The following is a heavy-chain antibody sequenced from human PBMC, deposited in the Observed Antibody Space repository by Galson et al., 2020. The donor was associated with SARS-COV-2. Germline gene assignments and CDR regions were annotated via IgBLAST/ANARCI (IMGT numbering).Heavy chain of an antibody. CDR1: GYTLTHYY. D-gene: IGHD6-19*01. V-gene: IGHV1-46*01. CDR3: ARGTTVAGSANFDF. J-gene: IGHJ4*02. Sequence: ASVKVSCKASGYTLTHYYMHWVRQAPGQGLEWMGIINPSGNIATYVQKLQGRVTMTGDTSTNTVYMELSSLRSEDTAVYYCARGTTVAGSANFDFWGQGTLVTVSS. CDR2: INPSGNIA.